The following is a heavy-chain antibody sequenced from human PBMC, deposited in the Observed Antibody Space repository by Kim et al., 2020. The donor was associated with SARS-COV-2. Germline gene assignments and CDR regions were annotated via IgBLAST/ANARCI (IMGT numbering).Heavy chain of an antibody. J-gene: IGHJ4*02. V-gene: IGHV3-23*01. CDR3: AKSRYQLGEQAFDY. D-gene: IGHD2-2*01. CDR2: VGGGGLSI. Sequence: GGSLRLSCAASGFTFSSYGMSWVRQAPGKGLEWVSAVGGGGLSIYYADSVKGRFTISRDNSKNTLYLQMNSLRAEDTAVYYCAKSRYQLGEQAFDYWGQGTLIAVAS. CDR1: GFTFSSYG.